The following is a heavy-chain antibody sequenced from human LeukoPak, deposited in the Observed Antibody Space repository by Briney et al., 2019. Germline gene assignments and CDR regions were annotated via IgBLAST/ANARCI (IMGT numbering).Heavy chain of an antibody. CDR1: GFTFSSYW. Sequence: PGGSLRLSCAASGFTFSSYWMSWVRQAPGKGLEWVAVIGDTGRAKYYADSVEGRFTASRDNSKNTPYLEMNSLRYDDTALYYCAREAAWGNWYFDLWGRGTLVTVSS. J-gene: IGHJ2*01. CDR3: AREAAWGNWYFDL. D-gene: IGHD3-16*01. CDR2: IGDTGRAK. V-gene: IGHV3-30*02.